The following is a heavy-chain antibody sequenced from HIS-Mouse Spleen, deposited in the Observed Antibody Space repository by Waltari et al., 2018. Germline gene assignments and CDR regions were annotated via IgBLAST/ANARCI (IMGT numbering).Heavy chain of an antibody. D-gene: IGHD3-16*01. CDR1: GFTFSSYG. CDR3: AKVSVKAWGPFDY. J-gene: IGHJ4*02. Sequence: QVQLVESGGGVVQPGRSLRLSCAASGFTFSSYGMHWVRQAPGKGLEWVAVISYDGSNKYYADSVKGRFTISRDNSKNTLYLQMNSLRAEDTAVYYCAKVSVKAWGPFDYWGQGTLVTVSS. V-gene: IGHV3-30*18. CDR2: ISYDGSNK.